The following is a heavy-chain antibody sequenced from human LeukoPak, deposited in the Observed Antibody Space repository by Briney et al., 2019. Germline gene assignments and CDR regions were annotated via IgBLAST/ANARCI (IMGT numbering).Heavy chain of an antibody. D-gene: IGHD2-2*02. CDR2: IYTSGST. V-gene: IGHV4-4*07. J-gene: IGHJ5*02. CDR1: GGSISSYY. Sequence: SETLSLTCTVSGGSISSYYWSWIRQPAGKGLEWIGRIYTSGSTNYNPSLKSRVTMSVDTSKNQFSLKLSSVTAADTAVYYCARVRGVGYCSSTSCYTQYNWFDPWGQGTLVTVSS. CDR3: ARVRGVGYCSSTSCYTQYNWFDP.